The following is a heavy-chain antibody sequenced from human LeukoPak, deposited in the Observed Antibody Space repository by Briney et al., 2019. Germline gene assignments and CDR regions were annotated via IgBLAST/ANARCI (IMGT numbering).Heavy chain of an antibody. CDR2: ISGSGSST. V-gene: IGHV3-23*01. CDR1: GFTFSSYA. Sequence: GGSLRLSCTVSGFTFSSYAMSWVRQAPGKGLEWVSAISGSGSSTYYADSVKGRFTISRDSSKNTLYMQLNSLRAEDPAVYYCAKVKDWRVADTLYFDYWGQGTLVTVSP. CDR3: AKVKDWRVADTLYFDY. J-gene: IGHJ4*02. D-gene: IGHD2-15*01.